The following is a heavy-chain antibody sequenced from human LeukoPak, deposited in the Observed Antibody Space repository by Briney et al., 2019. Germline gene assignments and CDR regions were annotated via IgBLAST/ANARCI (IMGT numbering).Heavy chain of an antibody. CDR2: ISGSGGST. CDR1: GFTFSSYG. D-gene: IGHD6-6*01. V-gene: IGHV3-23*01. J-gene: IGHJ6*03. Sequence: GGTLRLSCAASGFTFSSYGMSWVRQAPGKGLEWVSAISGSGGSTYYADSVKGRFTISRDNSKNTLYLQMNSLRAEDTAVYYCAKDAYSSSVVDYYYYMDVWGKGTTVTVSS. CDR3: AKDAYSSSVVDYYYYMDV.